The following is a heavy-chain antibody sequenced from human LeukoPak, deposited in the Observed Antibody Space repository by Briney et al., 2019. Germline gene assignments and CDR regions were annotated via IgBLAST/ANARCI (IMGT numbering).Heavy chain of an antibody. V-gene: IGHV3-7*04. CDR1: GFTFSSYW. J-gene: IGHJ4*02. CDR2: INQDGSEK. Sequence: GGSLRLSCAASGFTFSSYWMSWVRQAPGKGLEWVAIINQDGSEKQYVDSVRGRFAISRGNAENSLYLQVNSLKAEDTAVYYCGRFTRSGDSVYWGQGTLVTVSS. D-gene: IGHD7-27*01. CDR3: GRFTRSGDSVY.